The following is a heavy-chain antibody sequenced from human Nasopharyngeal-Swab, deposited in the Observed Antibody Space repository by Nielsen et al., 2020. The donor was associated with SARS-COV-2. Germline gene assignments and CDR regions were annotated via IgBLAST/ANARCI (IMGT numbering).Heavy chain of an antibody. V-gene: IGHV3-21*01. D-gene: IGHD5-24*01. CDR3: ARGVETIHH. J-gene: IGHJ1*01. Sequence: GESLKISCAASGFTLSSYSMNWVRQAPGKGLEWVSSISSSSSYIFYADSVKGRFTISRDNAKNSPYLQMNSLRAEDTAVYYCARGVETIHHWGQGSLVTVSS. CDR1: GFTLSSYS. CDR2: ISSSSSYI.